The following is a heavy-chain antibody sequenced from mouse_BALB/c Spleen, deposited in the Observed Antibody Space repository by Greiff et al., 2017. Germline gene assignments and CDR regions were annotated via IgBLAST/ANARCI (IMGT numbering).Heavy chain of an antibody. D-gene: IGHD1-1*01. CDR2: ISSGGSYT. CDR3: ARPYCYGSSLYAIDY. V-gene: IGHV5-9-3*01. Sequence: EVKLMESGGGLVKPGGSLKLSCAASGFTFSSYAMSWVRQTPEKRLEWVATISSGGSYTYSPDSVKGRFTISRDNAKNTLYLQMGSLRSEDTAMFYCARPYCYGSSLYAIDYWGQGTSVTVSS. J-gene: IGHJ4*01. CDR1: GFTFSSYA.